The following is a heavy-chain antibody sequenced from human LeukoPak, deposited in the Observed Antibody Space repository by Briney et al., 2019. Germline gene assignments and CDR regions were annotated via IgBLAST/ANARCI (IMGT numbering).Heavy chain of an antibody. J-gene: IGHJ4*02. CDR2: ISSSSSTI. D-gene: IGHD6-6*01. Sequence: GGSLRLSCAASGFTFSSYSMNWVRQAPGKGLEWVSYISSSSSTIYYADSVKGRFTISRDHSKNTLHLQMNSLRDEDTAVYYCAIGSSSSAPDYWGQGTLVTVSS. V-gene: IGHV3-48*02. CDR3: AIGSSSSAPDY. CDR1: GFTFSSYS.